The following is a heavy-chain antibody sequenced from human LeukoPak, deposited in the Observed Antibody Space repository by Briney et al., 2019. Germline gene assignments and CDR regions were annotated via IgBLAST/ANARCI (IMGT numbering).Heavy chain of an antibody. D-gene: IGHD3-10*01. CDR3: ATFYGSGKGGAFDI. Sequence: ETLSLTCVVYGGAFSGYYWSWIRQPPGKGLEWVSVIYSGGSTYYADSVKGRFTISRDNSKNTLSLQMNSLRAEDTAVYYCATFYGSGKGGAFDIWGQGTMVTVSS. CDR1: GGAFSGYY. CDR2: IYSGGST. J-gene: IGHJ3*02. V-gene: IGHV3-53*01.